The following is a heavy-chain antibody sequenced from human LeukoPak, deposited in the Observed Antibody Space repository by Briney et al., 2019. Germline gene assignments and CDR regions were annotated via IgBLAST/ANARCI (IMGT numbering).Heavy chain of an antibody. CDR2: ISGSGGST. Sequence: PGGSLRLSCAASGFTFSSYAMSWVRQAPGKGLEWVSAISGSGGSTYYADSMKGRFTISRDNSKNTLYLQMNSLRAEDTAVYYCAKDWYCSSTSCPNWFDPWGQGTLVTVSS. V-gene: IGHV3-23*01. CDR3: AKDWYCSSTSCPNWFDP. D-gene: IGHD2-2*01. CDR1: GFTFSSYA. J-gene: IGHJ5*02.